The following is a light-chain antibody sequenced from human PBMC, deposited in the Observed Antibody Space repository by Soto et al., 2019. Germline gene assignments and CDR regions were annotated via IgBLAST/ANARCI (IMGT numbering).Light chain of an antibody. Sequence: QSALTQPRSVSGSPGQSVTISCTGTSSDVGGYNYVSWYQQQSGKAPKLMIYDVNKRPSGVPDRFSGSKSGNTASLTISGLQAEDESDYYCCSYAGSDIWVFGGGTKLTVL. CDR2: DVN. J-gene: IGLJ3*02. CDR3: CSYAGSDIWV. V-gene: IGLV2-11*01. CDR1: SSDVGGYNY.